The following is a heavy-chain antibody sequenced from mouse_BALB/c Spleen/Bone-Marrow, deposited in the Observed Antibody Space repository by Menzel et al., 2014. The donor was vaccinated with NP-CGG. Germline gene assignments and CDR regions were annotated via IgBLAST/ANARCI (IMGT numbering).Heavy chain of an antibody. CDR2: INPSSGYT. Sequence: QVQLQQSGAELARPGASVKMSCKASGYTFTSYTMRWVKQRPGQGLEWIGYINPSSGYTNYNQKFKDKATLTADKSSSTAYMQLSSLTSEDSAVYYRARSLRWYFDVWGAGTTVTVSS. D-gene: IGHD1-1*01. CDR1: GYTFTSYT. J-gene: IGHJ1*01. CDR3: ARSLRWYFDV. V-gene: IGHV1-4*01.